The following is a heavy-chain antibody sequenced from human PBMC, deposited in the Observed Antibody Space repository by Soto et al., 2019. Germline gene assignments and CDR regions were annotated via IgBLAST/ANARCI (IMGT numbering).Heavy chain of an antibody. J-gene: IGHJ6*02. V-gene: IGHV6-1*01. CDR3: AGITWFRGLDV. D-gene: IGHD3-10*01. Sequence: QALSLTSAISGDSVSSNSAACILIRHSPSRGLEWLGRTYYKSKWNNDYALSVKSRITISPDTSQNLFSLDLDSVTPEDTAVYYCAGITWFRGLDVWGQGTPVTVSS. CDR1: GDSVSSNSAA. CDR2: TYYKSKWNN.